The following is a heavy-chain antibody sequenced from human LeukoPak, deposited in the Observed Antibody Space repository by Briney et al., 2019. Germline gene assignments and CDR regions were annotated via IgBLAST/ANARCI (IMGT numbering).Heavy chain of an antibody. CDR3: ARFSRITWGDWGDAFDI. J-gene: IGHJ3*02. CDR2: IDDGGNT. V-gene: IGHV4-34*01. D-gene: IGHD2-21*02. CDR1: GGSFSDYF. Sequence: NSSETLSLTCSVYGGSFSDYFWSWIRQSPGKGLEWIGEIDDGGNTNYNPSLISRVIVSMEKSKKQFSLVMRSVTAADTAVYYCARFSRITWGDWGDAFDIWGQGTTVIVSS.